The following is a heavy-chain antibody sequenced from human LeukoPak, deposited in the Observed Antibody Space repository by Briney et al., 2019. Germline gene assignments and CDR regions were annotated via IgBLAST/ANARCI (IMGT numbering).Heavy chain of an antibody. V-gene: IGHV3-53*01. Sequence: GGSLRLSCAASGSTVSSNYMSWVRQAPGKGLEWVSVIYSGGSTYYADSVKGRFTISRDNSKNTLYLQMNSLRAEDTAVYYCARWELQADFIDYWGQGTLVTVSS. D-gene: IGHD1-26*01. CDR3: ARWELQADFIDY. CDR2: IYSGGST. CDR1: GSTVSSNY. J-gene: IGHJ4*02.